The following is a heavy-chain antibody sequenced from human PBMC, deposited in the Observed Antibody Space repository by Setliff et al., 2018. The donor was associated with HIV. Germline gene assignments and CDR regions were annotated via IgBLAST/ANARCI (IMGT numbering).Heavy chain of an antibody. V-gene: IGHV1-18*01. J-gene: IGHJ4*02. CDR3: ARGALVATTDYFDY. CDR2: VSPYNGDT. D-gene: IGHD5-12*01. Sequence: ASVKVSCKASGYGFSSYGFSWVRQAPGEGLEWVGWVSPYNGDTNYAQKFQGRVTMTTDTSTTTAYMELRSLRSDDTAVYYCARGALVATTDYFDYWGQGTLVTVSS. CDR1: GYGFSSYG.